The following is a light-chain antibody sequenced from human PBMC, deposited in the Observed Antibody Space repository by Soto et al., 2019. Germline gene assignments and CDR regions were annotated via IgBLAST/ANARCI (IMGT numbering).Light chain of an antibody. CDR3: AAWDDSLRGLE. V-gene: IGLV1-44*01. CDR1: SSNIGSNT. CDR2: NNS. Sequence: QYVLTQPPSASGTPGQMVTISCSGSSSNIGSNTVNWYQQLPGMAPKLLIYNNSQRPSGVPDRFSGSKSGTSASLAISGLQSEDGADYYCAAWDDSLRGLEFGGGTKLTVL. J-gene: IGLJ2*01.